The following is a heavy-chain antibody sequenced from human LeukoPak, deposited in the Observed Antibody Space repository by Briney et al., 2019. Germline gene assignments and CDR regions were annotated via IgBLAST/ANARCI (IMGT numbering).Heavy chain of an antibody. CDR1: GFTFSSYD. D-gene: IGHD2-15*01. Sequence: GEFLRLSCAASGFTFSSYDMHWVRQATGKGLEWVSAIGTAGDTYYPGSVKGRFTISRENAKNSLYLQMNSLRAGDTAVYYCARASSRIDAFDIWGQGTMVTRSA. J-gene: IGHJ3*02. CDR2: IGTAGDT. V-gene: IGHV3-13*04. CDR3: ARASSRIDAFDI.